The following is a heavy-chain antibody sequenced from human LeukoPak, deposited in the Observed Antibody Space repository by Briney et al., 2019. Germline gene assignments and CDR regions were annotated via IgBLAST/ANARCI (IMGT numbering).Heavy chain of an antibody. D-gene: IGHD6-13*01. CDR1: GFTFSSYA. CDR2: ISYDGSNK. CDR3: AREKKRIAAAGFDY. Sequence: GGSLRLSCAASGFTFSSYAMHWVRQAPGKGLEWVAVISYDGSNKYYADSVKGRFTISRDNSKNTLYLQMNSLRAEDTAVYYCAREKKRIAAAGFDYWGQGTLVTVSS. J-gene: IGHJ4*02. V-gene: IGHV3-30*04.